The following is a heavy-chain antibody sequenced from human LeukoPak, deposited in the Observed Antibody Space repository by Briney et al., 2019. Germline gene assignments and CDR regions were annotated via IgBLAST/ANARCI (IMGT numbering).Heavy chain of an antibody. CDR3: ARGGAGGNPFDY. CDR2: IYSGGDT. J-gene: IGHJ4*02. D-gene: IGHD1-14*01. CDR1: GFTVSTNY. Sequence: GGSPRLSCAVSGFTVSTNYMTWVRQAPGKGLEWVSVIYSGGDTYYADSMKGRFTVSRDNSKNTLYLQMNSLRAEDTAVYYCARGGAGGNPFDYWGQGTLVTVSS. V-gene: IGHV3-53*01.